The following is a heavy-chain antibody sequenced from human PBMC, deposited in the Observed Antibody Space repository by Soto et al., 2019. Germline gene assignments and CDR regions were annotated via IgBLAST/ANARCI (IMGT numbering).Heavy chain of an antibody. J-gene: IGHJ4*02. Sequence: SETLSLTCTVSGGSISSYYWSWIRQPPGKGLEWIGYIYYSGSTNYNPSLKSRVTISVDTSKNQFSLKLSSVTAADTAVYYCAKYEEYSLLSYRGQGALVTVSS. D-gene: IGHD2-15*01. CDR2: IYYSGST. V-gene: IGHV4-59*01. CDR3: AKYEEYSLLSY. CDR1: GGSISSYY.